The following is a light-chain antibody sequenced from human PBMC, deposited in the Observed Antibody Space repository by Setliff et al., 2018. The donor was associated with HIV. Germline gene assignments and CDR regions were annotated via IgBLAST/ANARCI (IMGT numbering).Light chain of an antibody. CDR3: QQYSNYWT. Sequence: DIQMTQSPSTLSASVGDRVTITCRASRSISVWLAWYQQQPGKAPKLLIYRASNLKSGVPSRFSGSGSATEFTLTISSLQPDDFGTYYCQQYSNYWTFGQGTKVDIK. J-gene: IGKJ1*01. CDR1: RSISVW. CDR2: RAS. V-gene: IGKV1-5*03.